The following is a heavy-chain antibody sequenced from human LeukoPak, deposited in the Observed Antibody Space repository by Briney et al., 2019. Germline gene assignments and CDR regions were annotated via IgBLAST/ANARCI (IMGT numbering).Heavy chain of an antibody. CDR2: ISYDGRNK. Sequence: GGSLRLSCEASGLTFNNYGMHWVRQAPGKGLEWVAVISYDGRNKHYPDSVKGRFTISRDISTDALWLQMDSLRTEDTAVYYCAKGPLRGTAAAIDYWGQGTLVTVPS. J-gene: IGHJ4*02. D-gene: IGHD2-2*01. CDR1: GLTFNNYG. V-gene: IGHV3-30*18. CDR3: AKGPLRGTAAAIDY.